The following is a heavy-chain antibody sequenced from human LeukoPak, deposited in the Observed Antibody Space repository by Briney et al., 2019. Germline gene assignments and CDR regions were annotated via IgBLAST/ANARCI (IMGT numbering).Heavy chain of an antibody. Sequence: GESLKISCKGSGYSFTSYWIGWVRQMPGRGLEWMGIIYPGDSDTRYSPSFQGQVTISADQSISTAYLQWSSLKASDTAMYYCARRETPRNYIAVADNDAFAIWGQGTLVTVSS. CDR1: GYSFTSYW. D-gene: IGHD6-19*01. J-gene: IGHJ3*02. V-gene: IGHV5-51*01. CDR3: ARRETPRNYIAVADNDAFAI. CDR2: IYPGDSDT.